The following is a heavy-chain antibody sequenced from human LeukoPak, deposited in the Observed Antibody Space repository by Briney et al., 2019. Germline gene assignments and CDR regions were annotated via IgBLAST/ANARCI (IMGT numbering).Heavy chain of an antibody. D-gene: IGHD6-19*01. Sequence: ASVKVSCKASGYTFTAKYLHWVRQAPGQGLEWMGWVNPNSGGRTYAQKFRGRVAMTSDTSINTAYMELETLTSDDTPLYYCAPNSAYSSGWFIGWGQGTLVIVSS. CDR1: GYTFTAKY. CDR2: VNPNSGGR. V-gene: IGHV1-2*02. J-gene: IGHJ4*02. CDR3: APNSAYSSGWFIG.